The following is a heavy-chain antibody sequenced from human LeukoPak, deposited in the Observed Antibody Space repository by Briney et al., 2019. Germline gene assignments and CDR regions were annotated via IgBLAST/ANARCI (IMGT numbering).Heavy chain of an antibody. J-gene: IGHJ6*03. Sequence: SETLSLTCTVSGGSISSYYWSWIRQPAGKGLEWIGRIYISESTNYNPCLRSRVTMSVDTSKNQFSLKLSSVTDADTAVYYCARGRAGRGYSYVIYYYYYMDVWGKGTTVTVSS. CDR3: ARGRAGRGYSYVIYYYYYMDV. CDR2: IYISEST. D-gene: IGHD5-18*01. V-gene: IGHV4-4*07. CDR1: GGSISSYY.